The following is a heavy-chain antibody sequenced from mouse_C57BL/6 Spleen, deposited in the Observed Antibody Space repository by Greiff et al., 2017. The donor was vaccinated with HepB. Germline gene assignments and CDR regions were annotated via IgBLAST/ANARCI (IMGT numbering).Heavy chain of an antibody. CDR2: INPSTGGT. CDR1: GYSFTGYY. D-gene: IGHD1-1*01. CDR3: AVSTVGGGYAMDY. J-gene: IGHJ4*01. Sequence: EVQLQQSGPELVKPGASVKISCKASGYSFTGYYMNWVKQSPEKSLEWIGEINPSTGGTTYNQKFKAKATLTVDKSSSTAYMQLKSLTSEDSAVYYFAVSTVGGGYAMDYWGQGTSVPVSS. V-gene: IGHV1-42*01.